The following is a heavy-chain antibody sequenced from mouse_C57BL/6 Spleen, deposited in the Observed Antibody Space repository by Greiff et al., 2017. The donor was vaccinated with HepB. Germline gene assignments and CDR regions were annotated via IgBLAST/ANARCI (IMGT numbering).Heavy chain of an antibody. D-gene: IGHD1-1*01. CDR1: GYTFTSYW. Sequence: QVHVKQPGAELVKPGASVKLSCKASGYTFTSYWMHWVKQRPGQGLEWIGMIHPNSGSTNYNEKFKSKATLTVDKSSSTAYMQLSSLTSEDSAVYYCARGLRYGYFDVWGTGTTVTVSS. CDR3: ARGLRYGYFDV. V-gene: IGHV1-64*01. J-gene: IGHJ1*03. CDR2: IHPNSGST.